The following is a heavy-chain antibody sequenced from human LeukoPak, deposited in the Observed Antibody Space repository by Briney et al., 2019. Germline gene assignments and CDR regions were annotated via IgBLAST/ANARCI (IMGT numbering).Heavy chain of an antibody. J-gene: IGHJ4*02. D-gene: IGHD3-16*01. V-gene: IGHV4-39*01. CDR2: IYYSGST. Sequence: SETLSLTCTVSGGSISSSSYYWGWIRQPPGKGLEWIGSIYYSGSTYYNPSLKSRVTISVDTSKNQFSLKLSSVTAADTAVYYCARLGEGPLSLDYWGQGTLVTVSS. CDR3: ARLGEGPLSLDY. CDR1: GGSISSSSYY.